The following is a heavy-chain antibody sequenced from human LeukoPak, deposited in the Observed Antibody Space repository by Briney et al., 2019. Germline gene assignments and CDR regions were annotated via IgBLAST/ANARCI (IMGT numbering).Heavy chain of an antibody. CDR2: IDYTGDT. J-gene: IGHJ5*02. D-gene: IGHD3-9*01. CDR3: ARHPPGLRYFDP. Sequence: SETLSLTCTVSGGSISGYYWSWSRQPPGKALEWIAYIDYTGDTNSSPSLKSRVTISVDTSKNQFSLRLNSVTAADTAFYYCARHPPGLRYFDPWGQGTLVTVSS. V-gene: IGHV4-59*08. CDR1: GGSISGYY.